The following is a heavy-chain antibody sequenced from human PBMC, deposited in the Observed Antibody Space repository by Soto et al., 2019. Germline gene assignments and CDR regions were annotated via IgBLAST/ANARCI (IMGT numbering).Heavy chain of an antibody. J-gene: IGHJ4*02. CDR1: GFTVSNNY. CDR3: ATHPGGGGY. V-gene: IGHV3-53*01. Sequence: EVQLVESGGGLIQPGGSLRLSCAVSGFTVSNNYMSWVRQAPGKGLEGVSVIYSGGYTAYGDSVKGRFTISRDNSKNTLFSTMKNLGPEDPAGYSVATHPGGGGYWGQGTLVTVSS. D-gene: IGHD3-10*01. CDR2: IYSGGYT.